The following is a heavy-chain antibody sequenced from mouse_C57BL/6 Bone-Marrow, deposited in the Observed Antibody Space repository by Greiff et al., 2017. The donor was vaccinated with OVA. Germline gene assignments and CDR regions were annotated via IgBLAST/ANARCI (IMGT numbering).Heavy chain of an antibody. D-gene: IGHD2-4*01. V-gene: IGHV14-2*01. J-gene: IGHJ3*01. Sequence: VQLQQSGAELVKPGASVKLSCTASGFNIKDYYMHWVKQRTEQGLEWIGRIDPEDGATKYAPKFPGKATITADTSSNTAYLQLSSLTSEDTAVYYCARFDYPAWCAYWGQGTLVTVSA. CDR3: ARFDYPAWCAY. CDR2: IDPEDGAT. CDR1: GFNIKDYY.